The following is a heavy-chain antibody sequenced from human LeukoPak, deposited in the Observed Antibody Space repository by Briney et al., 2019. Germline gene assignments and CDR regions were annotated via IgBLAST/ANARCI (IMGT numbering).Heavy chain of an antibody. CDR3: AKDATAVIGTVYMDV. Sequence: GGSLRLSCAASGFTFSSYEMNWVRQAPGKGLEWVSYISNFGDIIHYADSVEGRFTISRDNAKNSLYLQMNSLRAEDTAVYYCAKDATAVIGTVYMDVWGKGTTVTISS. CDR2: ISNFGDII. CDR1: GFTFSSYE. J-gene: IGHJ6*03. V-gene: IGHV3-48*03. D-gene: IGHD4-11*01.